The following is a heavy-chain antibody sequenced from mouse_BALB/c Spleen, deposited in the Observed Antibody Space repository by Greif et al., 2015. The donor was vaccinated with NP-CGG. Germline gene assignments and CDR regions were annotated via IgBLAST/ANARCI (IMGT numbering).Heavy chain of an antibody. CDR3: ARRDYGYWYFDV. V-gene: IGHV5-17*02. Sequence: EVMLVESGGGLVQPGGSRKLSCAASGFTFSSFGMHWVRQAPEKGPEWVAYISSGSSTIYYADTVKGRFTISRDNPKNTLFLQMTSLRSEDTAMYYCARRDYGYWYFDVWGAGTTVTVSS. J-gene: IGHJ1*01. D-gene: IGHD1-1*02. CDR1: GFTFSSFG. CDR2: ISSGSSTI.